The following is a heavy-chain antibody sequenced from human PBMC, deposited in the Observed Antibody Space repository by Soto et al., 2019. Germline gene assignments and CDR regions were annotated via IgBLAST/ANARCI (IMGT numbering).Heavy chain of an antibody. CDR3: ARDHTGSSVDY. J-gene: IGHJ4*02. CDR1: GYTFTSYY. V-gene: IGHV1-46*01. D-gene: IGHD6-13*01. Sequence: ASVKVSCKASGYTFTSYYMHWVRQAPGQGVEWMGIINPSGGSTSYAQKFQGRVTMTRDASTSTVYMELSSLRAEDTAVYYWARDHTGSSVDYWGQGTLVTVSS. CDR2: INPSGGST.